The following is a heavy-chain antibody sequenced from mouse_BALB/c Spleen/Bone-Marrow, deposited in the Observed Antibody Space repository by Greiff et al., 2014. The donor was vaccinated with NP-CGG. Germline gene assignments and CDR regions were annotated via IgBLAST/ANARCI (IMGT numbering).Heavy chain of an antibody. V-gene: IGHV1S130*01. CDR2: IHPNSGKT. CDR3: ARSGFDY. J-gene: IGHJ2*02. CDR1: GYTFTSSW. D-gene: IGHD4-1*01. Sequence: VQGVESGPVLVRPGASVKLSCKASGYTFTSSWMHWAKQRPGQGLEWIGEIHPNSGKTNYNEKFKGKATLTVDTSSSTAYVDLSSLTSEDSAVYYCARSGFDYWGQGTSLTVSS.